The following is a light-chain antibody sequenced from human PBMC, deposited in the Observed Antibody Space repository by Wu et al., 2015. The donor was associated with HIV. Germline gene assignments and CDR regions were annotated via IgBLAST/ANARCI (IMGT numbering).Light chain of an antibody. Sequence: DIQMTQSPSSVSASVGDRVTITCRASQDINNWLAWYQQKPGNTPKILIYSASTLQSGVPSRFSAGGSGTAFTLTISSLQPEDSATYYCQQTDSFPLTFGGGTKVEI. CDR1: QDINNW. J-gene: IGKJ4*01. CDR2: SAS. CDR3: QQTDSFPLT. V-gene: IGKV1-12*01.